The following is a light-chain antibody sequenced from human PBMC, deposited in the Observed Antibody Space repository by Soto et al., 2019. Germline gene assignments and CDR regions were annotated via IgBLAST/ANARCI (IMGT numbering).Light chain of an antibody. Sequence: QSVLTQPPSVSGAPGQRVTISCTGSSSNIGAGYDVHWYQQLPGTAPKLLIYANIIRPSGVPARFSGSKSDTSASLAITGLQAEDEADYYCQSYDTSLSGSRVFGGGTQLTVL. CDR1: SSNIGAGYD. J-gene: IGLJ3*02. CDR3: QSYDTSLSGSRV. CDR2: ANI. V-gene: IGLV1-40*01.